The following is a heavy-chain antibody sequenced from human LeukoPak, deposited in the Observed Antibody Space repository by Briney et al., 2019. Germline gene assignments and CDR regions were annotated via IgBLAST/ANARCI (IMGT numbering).Heavy chain of an antibody. CDR2: IRSKPYGGAT. CDR3: SSALPGRPYYYYMDV. J-gene: IGHJ6*03. Sequence: PGGSLRLSCTASGFTFGDNGVNWVRQAPGKGLEWVGFIRSKPYGGATEYAASVKGRFTISRGDSKDIAYLQMDSLKAEDTAVYYCSSALPGRPYYYYMDVWGKGTTVTISS. CDR1: GFTFGDNG. V-gene: IGHV3-49*04. D-gene: IGHD6-19*01.